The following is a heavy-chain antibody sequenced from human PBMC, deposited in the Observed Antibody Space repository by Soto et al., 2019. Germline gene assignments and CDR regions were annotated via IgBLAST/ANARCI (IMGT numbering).Heavy chain of an antibody. J-gene: IGHJ5*02. V-gene: IGHV3-23*01. CDR1: GFTFSSYA. CDR3: ARGQKYPTEWFDP. Sequence: EVQLLESGGGLVQPGGSLRLSCAASGFTFSSYAMSWVRQAPGKGLEWVSGIRASGDGTYYANSVKGRFTISRDNSKNTLYLQMNRLGAEDTAIYYCARGQKYPTEWFDPWGQGTLVTVSS. CDR2: IRASGDGT. D-gene: IGHD2-2*01.